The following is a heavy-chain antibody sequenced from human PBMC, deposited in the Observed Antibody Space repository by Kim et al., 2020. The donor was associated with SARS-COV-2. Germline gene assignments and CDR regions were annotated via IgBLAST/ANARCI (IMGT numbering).Heavy chain of an antibody. CDR1: GYTFTSYG. CDR2: ISAYNGNT. D-gene: IGHD3-10*01. CDR3: ARDFIPYYYGSGSYRGMDV. J-gene: IGHJ6*02. Sequence: ASVKVSCKASGYTFTSYGISWVRQAPGQGLEWMGWISAYNGNTNYAQKLQGRVTMTTDTSTSTAYMELRSLRSDDTAVYYCARDFIPYYYGSGSYRGMDVWGQGTTVTVSS. V-gene: IGHV1-18*01.